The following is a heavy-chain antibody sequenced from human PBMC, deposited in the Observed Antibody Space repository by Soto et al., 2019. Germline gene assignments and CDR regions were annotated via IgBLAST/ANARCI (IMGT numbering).Heavy chain of an antibody. CDR2: IYYSGST. J-gene: IGHJ4*02. V-gene: IGHV4-31*03. Sequence: QVQLQESGPGLVKPSQTLSLTCTVSGGSISSGGYYWSWIRQHPGKGLEWIGYIYYSGSTYYNPSLKSRVTISVDTSKNQFSLKLSSVTAADTAVYDCARARGDWADIDYWGQGTLVTVSS. D-gene: IGHD2-21*02. CDR1: GGSISSGGYY. CDR3: ARARGDWADIDY.